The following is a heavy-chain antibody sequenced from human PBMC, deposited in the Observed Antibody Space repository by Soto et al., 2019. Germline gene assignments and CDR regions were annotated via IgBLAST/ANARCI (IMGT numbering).Heavy chain of an antibody. CDR1: GFTFNSYS. D-gene: IGHD3-10*01. J-gene: IGHJ6*02. Sequence: LRLSCAASGFTFNSYSMNWVRQAPGKGLEWVSSISSSSSYIYYADSVKGRFTISRDNAKNSLYLQMNSLRAEDTAVYYCARGAGSVRPRSYYYGMHVCGHGTTVTVSS. V-gene: IGHV3-21*01. CDR2: ISSSSSYI. CDR3: ARGAGSVRPRSYYYGMHV.